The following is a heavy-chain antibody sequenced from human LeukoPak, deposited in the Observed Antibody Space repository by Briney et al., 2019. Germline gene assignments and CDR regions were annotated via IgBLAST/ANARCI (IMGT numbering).Heavy chain of an antibody. Sequence: ASVKVSCKASGYTSTSYDFNWMRQATGQRPEWMGWMSPNSGDTGYAQKFQDRVTMTRNTSISTAYMELSSLRSDDTAVYYCARGPPNWGYDYWGPGTLVTVSS. D-gene: IGHD7-27*01. CDR1: GYTSTSYD. V-gene: IGHV1-8*01. J-gene: IGHJ4*02. CDR2: MSPNSGDT. CDR3: ARGPPNWGYDY.